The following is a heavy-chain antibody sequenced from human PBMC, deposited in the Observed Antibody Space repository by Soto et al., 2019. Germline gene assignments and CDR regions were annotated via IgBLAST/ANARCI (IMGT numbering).Heavy chain of an antibody. D-gene: IGHD3-3*01. Sequence: ASVKVSCKASGYTFTSYGISWVRQAPGQGLEWMGWISAYNGNTNYAQKFQGRVTMSTDTPTTTAYLELRSLRSDDTAVYYCVRQYFDFWTDYPDFDYWGQGTLVTVSS. CDR1: GYTFTSYG. CDR2: ISAYNGNT. CDR3: VRQYFDFWTDYPDFDY. J-gene: IGHJ4*02. V-gene: IGHV1-18*01.